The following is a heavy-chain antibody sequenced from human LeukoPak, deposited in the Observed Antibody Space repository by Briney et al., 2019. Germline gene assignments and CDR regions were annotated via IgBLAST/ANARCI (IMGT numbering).Heavy chain of an antibody. J-gene: IGHJ6*03. Sequence: TSETLSLTCTVSGGSISSYYWNWIRQPPGKGLEWIGYIYYSGSTNYNPSLKSRVTISVDTSKNQFSLNLSSVTAADTAMYYCPREKIGTGTVLGKDYYYMDVWGKGTTVTVSS. V-gene: IGHV4-59*12. CDR1: GGSISSYY. D-gene: IGHD3-16*01. CDR3: PREKIGTGTVLGKDYYYMDV. CDR2: IYYSGST.